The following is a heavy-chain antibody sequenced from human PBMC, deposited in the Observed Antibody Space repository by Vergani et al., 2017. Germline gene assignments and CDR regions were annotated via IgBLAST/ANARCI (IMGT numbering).Heavy chain of an antibody. J-gene: IGHJ4*02. Sequence: EVQLLESGGGLVQPGGSLRLSCAASGFTFSSYAMSWVRQAPGKGLEWVSAISGSGGSTYYADSVKGRFTISRDNSKNSLYLQMNSLRAEDTAVYYCARAQWLARGGPFDYWGQGTLVTVSS. CDR3: ARAQWLARGGPFDY. D-gene: IGHD6-19*01. CDR1: GFTFSSYA. V-gene: IGHV3-23*01. CDR2: ISGSGGST.